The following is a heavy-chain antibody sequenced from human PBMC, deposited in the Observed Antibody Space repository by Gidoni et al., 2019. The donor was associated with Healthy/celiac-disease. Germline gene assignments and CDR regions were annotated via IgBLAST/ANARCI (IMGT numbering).Heavy chain of an antibody. Sequence: QVQLVQSGAEVKKPGASVQVSCKASGYTFTGYYMHWVRQDPGQGLEWMGWINPNSGGTNYAQKFQGRVTMTRDTSISTAYMELSRLRSDDTAVYYCARSWGRSSGYAFDIWGQGTMVTVSS. V-gene: IGHV1-2*02. J-gene: IGHJ3*02. CDR1: GYTFTGYY. D-gene: IGHD3-22*01. CDR2: INPNSGGT. CDR3: ARSWGRSSGYAFDI.